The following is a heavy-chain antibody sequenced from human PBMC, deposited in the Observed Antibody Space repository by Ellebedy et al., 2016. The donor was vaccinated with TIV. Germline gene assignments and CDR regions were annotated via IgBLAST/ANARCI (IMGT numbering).Heavy chain of an antibody. J-gene: IGHJ5*02. D-gene: IGHD4-11*01. Sequence: MPSETLSLTCTVSGVSITNYQRTWIRQPPGKGLEWLGYMSDNGITNYNASLKSRVTISGDTSKNQFSLRLTSVTAADTAVYYCASGTSYYPAWGQGSLVTVSS. V-gene: IGHV4-59*01. CDR1: GVSITNYQ. CDR3: ASGTSYYPA. CDR2: MSDNGIT.